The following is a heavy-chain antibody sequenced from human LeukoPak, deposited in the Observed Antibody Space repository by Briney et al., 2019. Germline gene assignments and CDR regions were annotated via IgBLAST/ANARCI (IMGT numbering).Heavy chain of an antibody. D-gene: IGHD2-8*01. CDR1: GFTFDDYG. CDR3: ARVYDRGSHYAWYMDV. J-gene: IGHJ6*03. CDR2: INWNGGST. Sequence: TGGSLRLSCAASGFTFDDYGMSWVRQAPGKGLEWVFGINWNGGSTGYADSVKGRFTISRDNAKNSLYLQMNSLRAEDTALYYCARVYDRGSHYAWYMDVWGKGTTVTVSS. V-gene: IGHV3-20*04.